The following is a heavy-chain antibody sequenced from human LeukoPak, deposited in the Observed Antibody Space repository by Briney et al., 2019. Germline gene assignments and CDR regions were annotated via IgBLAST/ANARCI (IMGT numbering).Heavy chain of an antibody. J-gene: IGHJ5*02. Sequence: SEALSLTCTVSGGSISSYYWSWIRQPPGKGLEWIGYIYYSGSTNYNPSLKSRVTISVNTSKKQFSLKLSSVTAADTAVYYCARGRPDGSGSYYKFDPWGQGTLVTVSS. D-gene: IGHD3-10*01. CDR3: ARGRPDGSGSYYKFDP. V-gene: IGHV4-59*08. CDR2: IYYSGST. CDR1: GGSISSYY.